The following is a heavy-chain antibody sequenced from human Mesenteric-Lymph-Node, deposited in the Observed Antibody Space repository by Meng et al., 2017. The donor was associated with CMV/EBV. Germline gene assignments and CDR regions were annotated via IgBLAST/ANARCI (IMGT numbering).Heavy chain of an antibody. Sequence: GGSLRLSCAASGFIFSSYSMNWVRQAPGKGLEWVSSISSSGNYIYYADSVKGRFTLSRDNAKNSLYLQMNSLRVEDTAVYYCARDPYSSSWGLDYWGQGTLVTVSS. CDR3: ARDPYSSSWGLDY. CDR1: GFIFSSYS. D-gene: IGHD6-13*01. J-gene: IGHJ4*02. V-gene: IGHV3-21*01. CDR2: ISSSGNYI.